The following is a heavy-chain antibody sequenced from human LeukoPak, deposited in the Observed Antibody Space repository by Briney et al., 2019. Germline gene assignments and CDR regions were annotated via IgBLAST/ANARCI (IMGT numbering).Heavy chain of an antibody. CDR1: GFIFSHFG. V-gene: IGHV3-33*01. CDR3: ARDSCLIKTCLDY. Sequence: GGSLRLSCATSGFIFSHFGMHWVRQAPGKGLEWVAAIQSDGSQEYFADSVKGRSTISRDKSKSTMYLQIDTLRAEDTAAYYCARDSCLIKTCLDYWGQRTLVTVSS. J-gene: IGHJ4*02. CDR2: IQSDGSQE. D-gene: IGHD3-10*01.